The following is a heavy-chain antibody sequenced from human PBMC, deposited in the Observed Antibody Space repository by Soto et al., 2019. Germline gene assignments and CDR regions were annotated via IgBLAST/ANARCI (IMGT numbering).Heavy chain of an antibody. D-gene: IGHD4-17*01. CDR1: GFTFSSYE. CDR3: ARDGTVTNLYYYYGMDV. CDR2: ISSSGSTI. J-gene: IGHJ6*02. Sequence: GGSLRLSCAASGFTFSSYEMNWVRQAPGKGLEWVSYISSSGSTIYYADSVKGRFTISRDNAKNSLYLQMNSLRAEDTAVYYCARDGTVTNLYYYYGMDVWGQGTTVTVSS. V-gene: IGHV3-48*03.